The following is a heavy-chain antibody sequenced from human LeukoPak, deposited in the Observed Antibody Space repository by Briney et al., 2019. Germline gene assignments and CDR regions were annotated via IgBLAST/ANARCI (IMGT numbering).Heavy chain of an antibody. CDR3: ASMDSSGWYYYYGMDV. CDR2: INPSGGST. Sequence: ASVKVSCKASGYTFNSYYMHWVRQAPGQGLEWMGIINPSGGSTSYAQKFQGRVTMTRDTSTSTVYMELSSLRSEDTAVYYCASMDSSGWYYYYGMDVWGQGTTVTVSS. D-gene: IGHD6-19*01. CDR1: GYTFNSYY. V-gene: IGHV1-46*02. J-gene: IGHJ6*02.